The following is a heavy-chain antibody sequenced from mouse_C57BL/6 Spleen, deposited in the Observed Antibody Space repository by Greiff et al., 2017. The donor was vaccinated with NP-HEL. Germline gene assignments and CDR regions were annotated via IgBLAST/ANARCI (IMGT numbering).Heavy chain of an antibody. J-gene: IGHJ2*01. CDR2: IDPSDSET. D-gene: IGHD1-1*01. CDR1: GYTFTSYW. Sequence: QVQLQQSGAELVRPGSSVKLSCKASGYTFTSYWMHWVKQRPIQGLEWIGNIDPSDSETHYNQKFKDKATLTVDKSSSTAYMQLSSLTSEDSAVYFCARYGPYYFDYWGQGTTLTVSS. V-gene: IGHV1-52*01. CDR3: ARYGPYYFDY.